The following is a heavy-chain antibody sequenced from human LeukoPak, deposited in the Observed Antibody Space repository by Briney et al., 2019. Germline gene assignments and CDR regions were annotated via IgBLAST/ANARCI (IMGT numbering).Heavy chain of an antibody. D-gene: IGHD3-16*01. CDR2: VYWDDDR. J-gene: IGHJ3*01. CDR1: GFSLTTPTVG. V-gene: IGHV2-5*02. Sequence: SGPTLVRPTQTLTVTCTFSGFSLTTPTVGVAWIRQPPGKALERLAVVYWDDDRRYSPSLRSRLTITKDTSKNQVVLTMTNMDPVDTGTYYCAHIMITYGGVTAQDAFDVWGQGAMVTV. CDR3: AHIMITYGGVTAQDAFDV.